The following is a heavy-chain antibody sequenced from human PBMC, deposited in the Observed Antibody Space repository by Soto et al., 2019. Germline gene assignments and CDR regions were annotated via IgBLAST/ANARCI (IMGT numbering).Heavy chain of an antibody. D-gene: IGHD1-26*01. CDR1: GFTFSSYE. Sequence: GGSLRLSCAASGFTFSSYEMSWVRQAPGKGLEWVSYISSSGSTIYYADSVKGRFTISRDNAKNSLYLQMDSLRAEDTAVYYCARDVGPYYYYYGTDVWGQGTTVTVSS. CDR3: ARDVGPYYYYYGTDV. V-gene: IGHV3-48*03. J-gene: IGHJ6*02. CDR2: ISSSGSTI.